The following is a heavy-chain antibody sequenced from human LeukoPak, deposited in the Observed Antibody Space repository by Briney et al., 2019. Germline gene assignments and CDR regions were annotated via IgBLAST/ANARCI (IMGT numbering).Heavy chain of an antibody. CDR2: ISGSGGST. Sequence: GGSLRLSCAASGFTFSSYAMSWVRQAPGKGLEWVSAISGSGGSTYYADSVKGRFTISRDNSKNTLYLQMNSLRAEDTAVYYCAKDSAAAATSPAAQGYFDYWGQGTLVTVSS. V-gene: IGHV3-23*01. CDR1: GFTFSSYA. CDR3: AKDSAAAATSPAAQGYFDY. D-gene: IGHD2-15*01. J-gene: IGHJ4*02.